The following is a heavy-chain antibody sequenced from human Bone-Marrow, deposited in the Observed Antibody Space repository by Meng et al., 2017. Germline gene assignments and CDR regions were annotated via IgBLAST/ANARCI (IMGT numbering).Heavy chain of an antibody. Sequence: GGSLRLSCVASGLSFTDAWMSWVRQAPGKGREWVGRIKRNSDGGTIDYAAPVKGRFTISRDDSKNTLYLQMDSLITEDTAVYFCATGAAAADHWGQGTLVTVSS. J-gene: IGHJ4*02. V-gene: IGHV3-15*01. CDR2: IKRNSDGGTI. CDR1: GLSFTDAW. CDR3: ATGAAAADH. D-gene: IGHD6-13*01.